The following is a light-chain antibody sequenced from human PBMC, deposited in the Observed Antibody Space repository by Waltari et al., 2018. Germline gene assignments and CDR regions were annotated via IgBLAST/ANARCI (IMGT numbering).Light chain of an antibody. V-gene: IGLV2-14*01. J-gene: IGLJ3*02. CDR3: SSYTDSATRV. CDR2: EFT. CDR1: TSDIGGYEY. Sequence: QSALPHPASVSGSPGQSIPIPSTGTTSDIGGYEYVPWYQQPPGKTPQLMIYEFTYRPSGVSNRFSGSKSDNTAYLTIAGLQADDEAHYYCSSYTDSATRVFGGGTKLTVL.